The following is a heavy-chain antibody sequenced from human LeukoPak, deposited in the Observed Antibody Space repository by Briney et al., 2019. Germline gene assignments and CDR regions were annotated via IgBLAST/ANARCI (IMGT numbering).Heavy chain of an antibody. D-gene: IGHD3-10*01. CDR1: GDSVSSNSAA. J-gene: IGHJ6*02. V-gene: IGHV6-1*01. CDR2: TYYRSKWYN. CDR3: ARALLLWFGELLGYYYGMDV. Sequence: SQTLSLTCAISGDSVSSNSAAWNWIRQSPSRGLEWLGRTYYRSKWYNDYAVSVKSRITINPDTSKNQFSLQLNSVTPEDTAVYYCARALLLWFGELLGYYYGMDVWGQGTTVTVSS.